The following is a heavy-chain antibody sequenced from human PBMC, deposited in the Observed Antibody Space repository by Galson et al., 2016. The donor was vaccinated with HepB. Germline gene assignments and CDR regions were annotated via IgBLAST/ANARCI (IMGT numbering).Heavy chain of an antibody. CDR1: GGTFSNYA. J-gene: IGHJ6*02. CDR2: IIPIFGTP. D-gene: IGHD2-21*02. V-gene: IGHV1-69*13. Sequence: SVKVSCKASGGTFSNYAISWVRQAPGQGLEWMGGIIPIFGTPNYAQKFQGRVTITADESTSTAYMELSSLRSEDTAVYYCARCGGDCHYYYYYNMDVWGQGTTVTVSS. CDR3: ARCGGDCHYYYYYNMDV.